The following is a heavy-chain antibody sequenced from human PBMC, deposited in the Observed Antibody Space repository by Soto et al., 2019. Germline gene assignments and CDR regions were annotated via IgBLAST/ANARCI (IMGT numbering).Heavy chain of an antibody. CDR3: ARGVSWPGGDY. CDR2: IWYDGSNT. J-gene: IGHJ4*02. D-gene: IGHD6-6*01. CDR1: GFTFSSYG. Sequence: GGSLRLSCAASGFTFSSYGMHWVRQAPGKGLEWVAVIWYDGSNTYYADSVKGRFTISRDNSKNTLYLQMNSLRAEETAVYYCARGVSWPGGDYWGQGTLVTVSS. V-gene: IGHV3-33*01.